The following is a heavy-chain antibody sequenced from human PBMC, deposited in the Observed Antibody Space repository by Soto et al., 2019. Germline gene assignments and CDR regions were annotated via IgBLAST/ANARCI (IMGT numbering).Heavy chain of an antibody. V-gene: IGHV4-31*03. CDR2: IYYSGST. Sequence: PSETLSLTCTVSGGSISSGGYYWSWIRQHPGKGLEWIGYIYYSGSTYYNPSLKSRVTISVDTSKNQFSLKLSSVTAADTAVYYCARAFGYGDYGGDAFDIWGQGTMVTVSS. CDR1: GGSISSGGYY. CDR3: ARAFGYGDYGGDAFDI. J-gene: IGHJ3*02. D-gene: IGHD4-17*01.